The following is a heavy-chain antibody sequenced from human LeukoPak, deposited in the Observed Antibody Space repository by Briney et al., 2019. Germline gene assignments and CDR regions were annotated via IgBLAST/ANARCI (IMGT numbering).Heavy chain of an antibody. CDR1: GFTFSNYA. J-gene: IGHJ4*02. V-gene: IGHV3-23*01. CDR3: AKDLDSSGYYLYFDD. CDR2: ISGSAEST. Sequence: GGSLRLSCAASGFTFSNYAMGWVRQAPGKGLEWVSGISGSAESTYYADSVKGRFTISRDNSKNTLYLHMNSPRAEDTAVYFCAKDLDSSGYYLYFDDWGQGTQVTVSS. D-gene: IGHD3-22*01.